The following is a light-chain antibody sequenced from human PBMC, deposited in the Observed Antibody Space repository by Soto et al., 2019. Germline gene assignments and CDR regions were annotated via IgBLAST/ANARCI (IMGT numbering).Light chain of an antibody. CDR1: EGVGSS. Sequence: EPVMTQSPATLSVSPGERVTLSCRASEGVGSSLAWYQQKPGQAPRVLIYGASTTAPGIPARFSGSGSGTEFTLTISSLQSEDSAVYHCQQYNDWPRTFGQGTKVDIK. CDR3: QQYNDWPRT. CDR2: GAS. J-gene: IGKJ1*01. V-gene: IGKV3-15*01.